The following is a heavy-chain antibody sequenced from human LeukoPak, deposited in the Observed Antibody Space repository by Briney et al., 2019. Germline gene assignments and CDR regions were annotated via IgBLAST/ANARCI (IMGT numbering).Heavy chain of an antibody. D-gene: IGHD6-19*01. Sequence: SETLSLTCTISGASIDSYYWSWIRQPPGKGLEWIGSIYYSGSTYYNPSLKSRVTISVDTSKNQFSLKLSSVTAADTAVYYCARAGYSSGWTDYWGQGTLVTVSS. CDR1: GASIDSYY. J-gene: IGHJ4*02. V-gene: IGHV4-39*07. CDR3: ARAGYSSGWTDY. CDR2: IYYSGST.